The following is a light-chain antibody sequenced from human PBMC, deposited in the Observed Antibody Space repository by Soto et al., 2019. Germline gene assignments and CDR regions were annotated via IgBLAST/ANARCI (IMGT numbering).Light chain of an antibody. CDR3: CSYAGTVV. CDR1: SSDVGGYNY. CDR2: DVS. Sequence: QSALTQPRSVSGSPGQSVTISCTGTSSDVGGYNYVSWYQQHPGNAPKLMIYDVSKRPSGVPDRFSGSKSGNTASLTISGLQAEDEADYYCCSYAGTVVFGVGTKLTVL. V-gene: IGLV2-11*01. J-gene: IGLJ2*01.